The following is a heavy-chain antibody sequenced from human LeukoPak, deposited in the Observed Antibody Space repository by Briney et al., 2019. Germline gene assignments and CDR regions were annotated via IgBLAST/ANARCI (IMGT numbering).Heavy chain of an antibody. CDR3: ATGNYYDSRGYYTFGH. D-gene: IGHD3-22*01. J-gene: IGHJ1*01. Sequence: GGSLRLSCAASGFTFSRYWMHWVRQAPGKGLVWVSRINGDASTTSYADSVKGGFTISRDNAKNTLYLQMNSLRAEDTAVYYCATGNYYDSRGYYTFGHWGQGTLVTVSS. V-gene: IGHV3-74*01. CDR1: GFTFSRYW. CDR2: INGDASTT.